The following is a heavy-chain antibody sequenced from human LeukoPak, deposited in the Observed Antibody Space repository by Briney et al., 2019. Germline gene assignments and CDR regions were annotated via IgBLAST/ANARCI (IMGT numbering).Heavy chain of an antibody. CDR3: ARNAAYSGYDPARDYYYGMDV. D-gene: IGHD5-12*01. CDR2: ISTSGTTI. J-gene: IGHJ6*02. CDR1: GFTYTDYS. V-gene: IGHV3-11*04. Sequence: PGGSLRLSCSASGFTYTDYSMNWVRQAPGMGLEWVSYISTSGTTIYYADSVQGRFIISRDNAKNSLYLQMNSLRAEDTAVYYCARNAAYSGYDPARDYYYGMDVWGQGTTVTVSS.